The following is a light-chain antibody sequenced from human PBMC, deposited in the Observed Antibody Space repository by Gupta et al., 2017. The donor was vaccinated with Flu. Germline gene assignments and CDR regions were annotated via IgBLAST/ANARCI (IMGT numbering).Light chain of an antibody. J-gene: IGLJ3*02. CDR3: QVWDSSSDDWV. CDR1: NIGSKS. V-gene: IGLV3-21*02. Sequence: SYVLPQPPSVSVAPGQTARITCGGKNIGSKSMHWYQQKAGQAPVLVVYDDSDRPSGTPERFSGSNSGNTATLTISRVEAGDEADYYCQVWDSSSDDWVFGGGTKLTVL. CDR2: DDS.